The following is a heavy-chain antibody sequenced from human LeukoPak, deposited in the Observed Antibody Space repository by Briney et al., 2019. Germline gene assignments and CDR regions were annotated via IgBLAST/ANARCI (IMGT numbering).Heavy chain of an antibody. CDR3: ARVWSSSWYSSVARAFDI. J-gene: IGHJ3*02. CDR2: ISYDGSNK. CDR1: GFTFSSYA. D-gene: IGHD6-13*01. Sequence: PGGSLRLSCAASGFTFSSYAMHWVRQAPGKGLEWVAVISYDGSNKYYADFVKGRFTISRDNSKNTLYLQMNSLRAEDTAVYYCARVWSSSWYSSVARAFDIWGQGTMVTVSS. V-gene: IGHV3-30*04.